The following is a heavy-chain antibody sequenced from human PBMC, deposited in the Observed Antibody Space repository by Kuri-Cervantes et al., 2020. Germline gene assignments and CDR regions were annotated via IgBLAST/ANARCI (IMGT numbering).Heavy chain of an antibody. D-gene: IGHD6-19*01. CDR2: ISAYNGNT. V-gene: IGHV1-18*01. CDR3: ARAKRGQWPYLKQEYFQH. J-gene: IGHJ1*01. Sequence: ASVKVSCKASGYTFTSYGISWVRQAPGQGLEWMGWISAYNGNTYYAQKLQGRVTMTTHTSTSTVYMELRSLRSEDTAVYYCARAKRGQWPYLKQEYFQHWGQGTLVTVSS. CDR1: GYTFTSYG.